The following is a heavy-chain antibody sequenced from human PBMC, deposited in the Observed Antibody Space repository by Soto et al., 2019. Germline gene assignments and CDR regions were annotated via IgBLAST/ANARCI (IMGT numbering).Heavy chain of an antibody. J-gene: IGHJ4*02. V-gene: IGHV4-31*03. Sequence: SETLSLTCTVSGGSISSGGYYWSWIRQHPGKGLEWIGYIYYSGSTYYNPSLKSRVTISVDTSKNQFSLKLNSVTAADTAVYYCASNYDQYYFDYWGREPWSPSPQ. CDR2: IYYSGST. CDR3: ASNYDQYYFDY. D-gene: IGHD3-22*01. CDR1: GGSISSGGYY.